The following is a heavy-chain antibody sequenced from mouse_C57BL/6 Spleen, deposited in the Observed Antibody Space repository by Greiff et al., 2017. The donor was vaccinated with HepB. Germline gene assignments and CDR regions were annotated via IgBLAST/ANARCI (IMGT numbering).Heavy chain of an antibody. J-gene: IGHJ2*01. D-gene: IGHD4-1*01. Sequence: EVKVVESGGGLVKPGGSLKLSCAASGFTFSSYAMSWVRQTPEKRLEWVATISDGGSYTYYPDNVKGRFTISRDNAKNNLYLQMSHLKSEDTAMYYCARGELGTDFDYWGQGTTLTVSS. CDR2: ISDGGSYT. CDR3: ARGELGTDFDY. V-gene: IGHV5-4*03. CDR1: GFTFSSYA.